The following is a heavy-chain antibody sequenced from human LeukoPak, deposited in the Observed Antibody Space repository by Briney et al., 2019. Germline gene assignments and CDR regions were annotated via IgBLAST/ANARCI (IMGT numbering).Heavy chain of an antibody. CDR1: GFTFSSYS. J-gene: IGHJ3*02. CDR3: ARVHSSGYYNAFDI. Sequence: GGSLRHSCAASGFTFSSYSMNWVRQAPGKGLEWVSSISSSSSYIYYADSVKGRFTISRDDAKNSLYLQMNSLRAEDTAVYYCARVHSSGYYNAFDIWGQGTMVTVSS. CDR2: ISSSSSYI. V-gene: IGHV3-21*01. D-gene: IGHD3-22*01.